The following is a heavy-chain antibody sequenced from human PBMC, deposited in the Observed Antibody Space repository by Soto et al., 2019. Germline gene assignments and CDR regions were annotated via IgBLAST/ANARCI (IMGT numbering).Heavy chain of an antibody. CDR2: ISSSSSTI. J-gene: IGHJ6*02. D-gene: IGHD5-12*01. CDR1: GFTFSSYS. Sequence: GGSLSLSCAASGFTFSSYSMNWVRQAPGKGLEWVSYISSSSSTIYYAESGKGRFTISRDNAKNSLYLQMNSLRDEETAVYYCARGEDGYNYAYYYYGMDVWGQGTTVTVSS. V-gene: IGHV3-48*02. CDR3: ARGEDGYNYAYYYYGMDV.